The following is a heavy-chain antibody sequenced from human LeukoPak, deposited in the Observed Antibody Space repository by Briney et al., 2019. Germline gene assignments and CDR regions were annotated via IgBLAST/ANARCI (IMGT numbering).Heavy chain of an antibody. CDR1: GFTFSRYW. CDR3: ARVGTEIRYFDWQV. Sequence: GGSLRLSCAAYGFTFSRYWMSWVSQAPGKGLEWVAKIKQDGREKNYVESVKGRLTISRDNSKNSLYLQMNSLRADDTAVYYCARVGTEIRYFDWQVWGQGTLVTVSS. V-gene: IGHV3-7*04. D-gene: IGHD3-9*01. J-gene: IGHJ4*02. CDR2: IKQDGREK.